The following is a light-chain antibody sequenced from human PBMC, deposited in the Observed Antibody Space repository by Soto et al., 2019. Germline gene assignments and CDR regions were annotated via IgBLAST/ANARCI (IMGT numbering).Light chain of an antibody. CDR1: RSDVGSYNL. CDR2: EVT. V-gene: IGLV2-23*02. Sequence: QSVLTQPASVSGSPGQSITISCTGTRSDVGSYNLVSWYQQHPGNAPKLMIYEVTKRPSGVSNRFSGSKSGNTASLTISGLQAEDEADYYCCSYAGSSTYVFGTGTKVTVL. CDR3: CSYAGSSTYV. J-gene: IGLJ1*01.